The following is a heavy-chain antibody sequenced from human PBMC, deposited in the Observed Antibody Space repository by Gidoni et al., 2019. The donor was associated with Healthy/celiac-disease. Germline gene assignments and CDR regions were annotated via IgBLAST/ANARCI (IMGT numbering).Heavy chain of an antibody. CDR1: GYTFTSYY. J-gene: IGHJ3*02. V-gene: IGHV1-46*01. CDR2: INPSGGST. CDR3: ARAGRYRLAGDAFDI. D-gene: IGHD1-26*01. Sequence: QVQLVQSGAEVKKPGASVQVSCKTSGYTFTSYYMHWVRQAPGQGLEWMGIINPSGGSTSYAQKFQGRVTMTRDTSTSTVYMELSSLRSEDTAVYYCARAGRYRLAGDAFDIWGQGTMVTVSS.